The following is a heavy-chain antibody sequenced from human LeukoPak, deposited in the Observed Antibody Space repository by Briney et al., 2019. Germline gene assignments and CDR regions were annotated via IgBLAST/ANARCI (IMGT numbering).Heavy chain of an antibody. CDR2: INHSGST. CDR3: AGGPKRWLQFHYYYYMDV. Sequence: SETLSLTCAVYGGSFSGYYWSWIRQPPGKGLEWIGEINHSGSTNYNPSLKSRVTISVDTSKNQFSLKLSSVTAADTAVYYCAGGPKRWLQFHYYYYMDVWGKGTTVTVSS. J-gene: IGHJ6*03. CDR1: GGSFSGYY. D-gene: IGHD5-24*01. V-gene: IGHV4-34*01.